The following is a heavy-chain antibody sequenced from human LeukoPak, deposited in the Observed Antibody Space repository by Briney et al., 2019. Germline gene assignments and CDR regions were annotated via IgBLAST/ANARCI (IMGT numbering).Heavy chain of an antibody. V-gene: IGHV3-23*01. J-gene: IGHJ4*02. CDR2: ISGSGGST. Sequence: GGSLRLSCAASGFTFSSYAMSWVRQAPGKGVEWVSAISGSGGSTYYADSVKGRFTISRDNSKNTLYLQMNSLRAEDTAVYYCAKVEVVGNSGDYWGQGTLVTVSS. CDR3: AKVEVVGNSGDY. CDR1: GFTFSSYA. D-gene: IGHD4-23*01.